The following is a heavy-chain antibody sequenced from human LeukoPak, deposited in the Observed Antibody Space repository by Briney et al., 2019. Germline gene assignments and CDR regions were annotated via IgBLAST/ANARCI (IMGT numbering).Heavy chain of an antibody. J-gene: IGHJ4*02. Sequence: PGRSLRLSCAASGFTFSTYGMHWVRQAPGKGLEWVAVIWYDGSNKYYADSVKGRFTISRDNSKNTLFLQMNSLRAEDTAVYYCAKNTHAYAEIFDYWGQGTLVTVSS. CDR2: IWYDGSNK. CDR1: GFTFSTYG. CDR3: AKNTHAYAEIFDY. V-gene: IGHV3-33*06. D-gene: IGHD2-2*01.